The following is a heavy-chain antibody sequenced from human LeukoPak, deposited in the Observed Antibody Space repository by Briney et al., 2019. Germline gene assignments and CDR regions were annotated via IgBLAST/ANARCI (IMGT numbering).Heavy chain of an antibody. J-gene: IGHJ6*03. V-gene: IGHV1-18*01. CDR3: ARYASGNNYSSSETFYYYYMDV. CDR2: IRVYNGNT. Sequence: ASVKVSCKASGYDFTNYGISWVRQARGQGLEWMGWIRVYNGNTKYTEKVKGRVSMTTDTPTGTAYMELRNLRSDDTAVYYCARYASGNNYSSSETFYYYYMDVWGKGTTVTVSS. D-gene: IGHD3-10*01. CDR1: GYDFTNYG.